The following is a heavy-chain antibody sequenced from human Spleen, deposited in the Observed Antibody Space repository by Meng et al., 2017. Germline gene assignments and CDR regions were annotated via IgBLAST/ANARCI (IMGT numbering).Heavy chain of an antibody. Sequence: QVHLVQSGSEVKKPGASVKVSCKASGYTFTSYAMHWVRQAPGQRLDWMGWINTYSGNTNYAQKLQGRVTMTTDTSSSTVYMELRTLTSDDTAVYYCARTYCSTTSCYSHPIDFWGQGTLVTVSS. CDR1: GYTFTSYA. CDR2: INTYSGNT. J-gene: IGHJ4*02. CDR3: ARTYCSTTSCYSHPIDF. V-gene: IGHV1-3*04. D-gene: IGHD2-2*01.